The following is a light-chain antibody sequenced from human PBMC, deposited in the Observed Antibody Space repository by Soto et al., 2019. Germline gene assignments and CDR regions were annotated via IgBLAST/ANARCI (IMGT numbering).Light chain of an antibody. J-gene: IGKJ4*01. Sequence: DIQMTQSPSALSASVGDRVIITCRASQSIRNWLAWYQQKPGKAPKLLIYKTSTLQSGVPTRFSGSGSGTEFTLTSSGLQSDDFATYYCQHYHGYPMTCGGGTKVEI. V-gene: IGKV1-5*03. CDR3: QHYHGYPMT. CDR1: QSIRNW. CDR2: KTS.